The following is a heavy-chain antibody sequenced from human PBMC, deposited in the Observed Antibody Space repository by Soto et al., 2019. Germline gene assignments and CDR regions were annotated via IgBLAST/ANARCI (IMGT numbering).Heavy chain of an antibody. Sequence: PSETLSLTCTVSGGSISSGDYYWSWIRQPPGKGLEWIGYIYYSGSTYYNPSLKSRVTISLDTSKNQFSLKLSSVTAADTAVYYCARDRGGSGGNWCEPWGQGTLITVSS. CDR2: IYYSGST. J-gene: IGHJ5*02. CDR1: GGSISSGDYY. V-gene: IGHV4-30-4*01. CDR3: ARDRGGSGGNWCEP. D-gene: IGHD3-10*01.